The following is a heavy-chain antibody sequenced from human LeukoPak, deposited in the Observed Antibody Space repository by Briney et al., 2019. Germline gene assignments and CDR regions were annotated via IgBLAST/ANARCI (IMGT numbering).Heavy chain of an antibody. J-gene: IGHJ4*02. CDR2: ISYDGSNK. Sequence: PGGSLRLSCTASGFTFSSYGMHWVRQAPGKGLEWVAVISYDGSNKYYADSVKGRFTISRDNSKNTLYVHMNSLRAEDTAVYYCARDPAKFWSGHDYWGQGTLVTVSS. V-gene: IGHV3-30*03. CDR3: ARDPAKFWSGHDY. D-gene: IGHD3-3*01. CDR1: GFTFSSYG.